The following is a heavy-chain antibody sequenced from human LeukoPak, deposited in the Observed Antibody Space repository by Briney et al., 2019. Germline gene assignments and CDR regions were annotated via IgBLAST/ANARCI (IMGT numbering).Heavy chain of an antibody. CDR3: ARSLVGRTNYFDY. CDR1: GFTFSPYS. Sequence: GGSLRLSCAASGFTFSPYSMNWVRQAPGKGLEWISYISSSGSTRYYADSVQGRFTISRDNAKNSPYLQINSLRAEDTAVYYCARSLVGRTNYFDYWGQGALVTVSS. J-gene: IGHJ4*02. V-gene: IGHV3-48*01. CDR2: ISSSGSTR. D-gene: IGHD1-26*01.